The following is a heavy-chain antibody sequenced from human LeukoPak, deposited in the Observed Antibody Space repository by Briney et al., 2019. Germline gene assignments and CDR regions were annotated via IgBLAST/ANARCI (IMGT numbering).Heavy chain of an antibody. Sequence: SETLSLTCTVSGGSISNYYWNWIRQPPGKGLEWIGEINHSGSTNYQPSLKSRVTISVDTSKNQFSLKLRSVTVADTAVYYCARLVVSNWYHEVLLGRDYWGQGTLVTVSS. CDR3: ARLVVSNWYHEVLLGRDY. D-gene: IGHD6-13*01. CDR1: GGSISNYY. V-gene: IGHV4-59*08. CDR2: INHSGST. J-gene: IGHJ4*02.